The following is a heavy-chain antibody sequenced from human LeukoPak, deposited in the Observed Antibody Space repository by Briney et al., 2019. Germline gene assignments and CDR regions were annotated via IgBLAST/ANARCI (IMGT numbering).Heavy chain of an antibody. CDR3: ARAGGTDGSYRYLVDV. J-gene: IGHJ6*04. V-gene: IGHV3-48*04. CDR1: GFTFSSYA. D-gene: IGHD3-16*02. CDR2: ISSSGRTI. Sequence: GGSLRLSCAASGFTFSSYAMSWVRQAPGKGLERVSYISSSGRTIYYADSVKGRFTISRDNAKNSLYLQMNSLRAEDTAVYYCARAGGTDGSYRYLVDVWGKGTTVTVSS.